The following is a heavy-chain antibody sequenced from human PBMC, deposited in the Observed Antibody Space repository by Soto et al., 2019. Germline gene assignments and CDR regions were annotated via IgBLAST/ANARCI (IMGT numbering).Heavy chain of an antibody. Sequence: QVQLVESGGGVVQPGRSLRLSCAASGFTFSSYGMHWVRQAPGKGLEWVAIISYDGINKYYANSVKGRFTISRDNSKNTLYLQMHSLRAEDTAVYYCAKSMYNWNDGFFDYWGKGTLVTVSS. CDR2: ISYDGINK. J-gene: IGHJ4*02. V-gene: IGHV3-30*18. D-gene: IGHD1-1*01. CDR3: AKSMYNWNDGFFDY. CDR1: GFTFSSYG.